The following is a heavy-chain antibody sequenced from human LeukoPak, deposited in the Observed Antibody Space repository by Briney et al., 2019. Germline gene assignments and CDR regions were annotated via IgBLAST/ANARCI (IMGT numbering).Heavy chain of an antibody. V-gene: IGHV1-69*05. Sequence: ASVKVSCKASGGTFSSYAISWVRQAPGQGLEWMGRIIPIFGTANYAQKFQGRVTMTRNTSISTAYMELSSLRSEDTAVYYCARGSVDFWSGYDFLDIWGRGTMVTVSS. CDR2: IIPIFGTA. CDR3: ARGSVDFWSGYDFLDI. J-gene: IGHJ3*02. CDR1: GGTFSSYA. D-gene: IGHD3-3*01.